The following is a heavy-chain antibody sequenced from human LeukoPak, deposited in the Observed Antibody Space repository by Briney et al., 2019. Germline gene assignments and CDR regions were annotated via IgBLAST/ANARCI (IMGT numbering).Heavy chain of an antibody. J-gene: IGHJ4*02. V-gene: IGHV6-1*01. Sequence: SQTLSLTCAISGDSVSTNSAAWNWIRQTPSRGLERLGRTYYRSKWYNDYAVSVKSRITVNPDTSKNQFSLQLKSVTPEDTAMYYCARGRKWGESGFDYWGQGILVTVSS. D-gene: IGHD1-26*01. CDR3: ARGRKWGESGFDY. CDR1: GDSVSTNSAA. CDR2: TYYRSKWYN.